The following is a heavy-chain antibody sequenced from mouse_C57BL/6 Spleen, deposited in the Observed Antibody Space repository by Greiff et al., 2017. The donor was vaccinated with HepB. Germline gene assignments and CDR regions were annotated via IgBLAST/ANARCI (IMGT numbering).Heavy chain of an antibody. CDR2: IWSGGST. D-gene: IGHD1-1*01. J-gene: IGHJ4*01. CDR3: ARNWLGSSYGAMDY. Sequence: VKLVESGPGLVQPSQSLSITCTVSGFSLTSYGVHWVRQSPGKGLEWLGVIWSGGSTDYNAAFISRLSISKDNSKSQVFFKMNSLQADDTAIYYCARNWLGSSYGAMDYWGQGTSVTVSS. V-gene: IGHV2-2*01. CDR1: GFSLTSYG.